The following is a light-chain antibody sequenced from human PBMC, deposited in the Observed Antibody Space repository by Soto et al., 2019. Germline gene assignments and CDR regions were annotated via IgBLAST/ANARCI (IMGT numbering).Light chain of an antibody. CDR1: SGDVGTYNR. J-gene: IGLJ2*01. V-gene: IGLV2-18*02. CDR2: EVT. CDR3: SSYTSSTTVV. Sequence: QSALTQPPSVSGSPGQSVTISCTGTSGDVGTYNRVSWYQQPPGTAPKLMICEVTNRPSGVPDRFSGSKSGNTASLTISGLQAEDEADYYCSSYTSSTTVVFGGGTKLTVL.